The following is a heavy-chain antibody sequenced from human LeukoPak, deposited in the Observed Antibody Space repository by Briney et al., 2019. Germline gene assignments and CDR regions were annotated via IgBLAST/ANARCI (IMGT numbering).Heavy chain of an antibody. CDR3: ARDWAAAGRPVYYFDY. V-gene: IGHV1-2*02. D-gene: IGHD6-13*01. CDR1: GYTFTGYY. CDR2: INPNSGGT. J-gene: IGHJ4*02. Sequence: GASVKVSCKASGYTFTGYYMHWVRQAPGQGLEWMGWINPNSGGTNYAQKFQGRVTMTRDTSISTAYMELSSLRSEDMAVYYCARDWAAAGRPVYYFDYWGQGTLVTVSS.